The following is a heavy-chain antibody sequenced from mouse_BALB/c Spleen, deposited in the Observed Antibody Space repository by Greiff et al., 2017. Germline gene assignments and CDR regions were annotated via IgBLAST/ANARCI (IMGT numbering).Heavy chain of an antibody. Sequence: VQLQQSGAELVRPGASVTLSCKASGYTFTDYEMHWVKQTPVHGLEWIGAIDPETGGTAYNQKFKGKATLTADKSSSTAYMQLSSLASEDSAVYYCAKGLYYGNSVDYWGQGTTLTVSS. CDR1: GYTFTDYE. V-gene: IGHV1-15*01. D-gene: IGHD2-1*01. CDR3: AKGLYYGNSVDY. CDR2: IDPETGGT. J-gene: IGHJ2*01.